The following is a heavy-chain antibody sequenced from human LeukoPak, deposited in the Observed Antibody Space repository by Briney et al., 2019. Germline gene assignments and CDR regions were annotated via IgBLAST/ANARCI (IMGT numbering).Heavy chain of an antibody. Sequence: PGGSLRLSCAASGFTFSSYAMSWVRQAPGKGLEWVSAISGCGGSGGSTYYADSVKGRFTISRDNSKNTLYLQLNSLRAEDTAVYYCAKSLGGVYYDSSGYFYYWGQGALVTVSS. CDR2: ISGCGGSGGST. J-gene: IGHJ4*02. V-gene: IGHV3-23*01. CDR1: GFTFSSYA. D-gene: IGHD3-22*01. CDR3: AKSLGGVYYDSSGYFYY.